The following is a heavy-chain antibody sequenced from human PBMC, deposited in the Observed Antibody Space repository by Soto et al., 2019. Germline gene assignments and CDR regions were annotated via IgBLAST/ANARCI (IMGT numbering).Heavy chain of an antibody. CDR2: IKQDGSEK. CDR1: GFTFSSYW. CDR3: ARDPPPTYYYDSSGYTHGY. J-gene: IGHJ4*02. Sequence: EVQLVESGGGLVQPGGSLRLSCAASGFTFSSYWMSWVRQAPGKGLEWVANIKQDGSEKYNVDSVKGRFTISRDNAKNSLYLQMNSLRAEDTAVYYCARDPPPTYYYDSSGYTHGYWGQGTLVTVSS. V-gene: IGHV3-7*05. D-gene: IGHD3-22*01.